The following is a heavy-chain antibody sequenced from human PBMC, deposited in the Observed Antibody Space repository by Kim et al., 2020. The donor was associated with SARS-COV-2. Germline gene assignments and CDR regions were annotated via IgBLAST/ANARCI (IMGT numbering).Heavy chain of an antibody. V-gene: IGHV3-21*01. D-gene: IGHD5-18*01. J-gene: IGHJ4*02. CDR1: GFTFSIYS. Sequence: GGSLRLSCAASGFTFSIYSMNWVRQAPWKGLEWVSSISSSSSYIYYADSVKGRFTISRDNAKNSLSLQMNSLRAEDTAVYFCARGVGGYTHGYYFDYWGPGTLVTVSS. CDR2: ISSSSSYI. CDR3: ARGVGGYTHGYYFDY.